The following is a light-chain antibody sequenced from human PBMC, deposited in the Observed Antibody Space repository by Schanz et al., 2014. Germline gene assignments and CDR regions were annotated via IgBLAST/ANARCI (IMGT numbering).Light chain of an antibody. V-gene: IGKV3D-20*01. J-gene: IGKJ3*01. CDR3: HQYINSPFT. Sequence: EIVLTQSPATLSLSPGERATLSCRASQSVSSYLAWYQQKPGLAPRLLIFDTSTRATGIPDRFSGSGSGTDFTLTISRLEPEDFAVYYCHQYINSPFTFGPGTKLDLK. CDR1: QSVSSY. CDR2: DTS.